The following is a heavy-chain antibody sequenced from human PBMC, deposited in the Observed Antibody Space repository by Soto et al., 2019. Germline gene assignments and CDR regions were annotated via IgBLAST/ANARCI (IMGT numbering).Heavy chain of an antibody. CDR3: ARGPNWGYRFDS. Sequence: QVQLVQSGAEVKKPGYSVKVSCEASGGTFSGHAISWVRQAPGQGPEWMGGLIPLFGTTQHAQNFQGRLTITADKSTSTAYMELTSLRFDDTAIYYCARGPNWGYRFDSWGQGTLVTVSS. J-gene: IGHJ4*02. CDR1: GGTFSGHA. D-gene: IGHD7-27*01. CDR2: LIPLFGTT. V-gene: IGHV1-69*06.